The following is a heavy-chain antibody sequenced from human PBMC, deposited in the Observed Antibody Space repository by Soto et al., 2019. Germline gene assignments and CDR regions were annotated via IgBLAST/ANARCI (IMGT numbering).Heavy chain of an antibody. CDR3: ARAASSFGELLYYFDY. Sequence: PSETLSLTCTVSGGSISSYYWSWIRQPPGKGLEWIGEIYHSGSTNYNPSLKSRVTISVDKSKNQFSLKLSSVTAADTAVYYCARAASSFGELLYYFDYWGQGTLVTVSS. J-gene: IGHJ4*02. D-gene: IGHD3-10*01. CDR1: GGSISSYY. CDR2: IYHSGST. V-gene: IGHV4-59*12.